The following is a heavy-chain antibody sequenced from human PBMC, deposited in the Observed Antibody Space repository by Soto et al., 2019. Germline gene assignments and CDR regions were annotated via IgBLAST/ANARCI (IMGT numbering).Heavy chain of an antibody. V-gene: IGHV4-34*02. CDR3: ARAYQLLFGGWFDP. J-gene: IGHJ5*02. CDR1: GGSFSGYY. CDR2: INHSGST. Sequence: QVQLQQWGAGLLKPSETLSLTCAVYGGSFSGYYWSWIRQPPGKGLEWIGEINHSGSTNYNPSLKSRGTISVDTSKNQFSLKLSSVTAADTAVYSCARAYQLLFGGWFDPWGQGTLVTVSS. D-gene: IGHD2-2*01.